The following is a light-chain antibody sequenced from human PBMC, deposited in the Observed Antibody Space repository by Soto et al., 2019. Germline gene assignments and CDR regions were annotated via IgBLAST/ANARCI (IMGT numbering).Light chain of an antibody. CDR3: QQYGNSRWT. Sequence: EVVLTQSPGTLSLFPGERATLSCRASQSVSSSYLAWYQQKPGQAPRLLIFGASSRATGIPDRFSGSGSGTDFILTISRLEPKDFAVYYCQQYGNSRWTFGQGTKVEIK. J-gene: IGKJ1*01. CDR1: QSVSSSY. V-gene: IGKV3-20*01. CDR2: GAS.